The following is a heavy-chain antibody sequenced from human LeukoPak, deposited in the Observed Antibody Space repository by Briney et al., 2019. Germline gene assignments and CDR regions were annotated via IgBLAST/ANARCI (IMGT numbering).Heavy chain of an antibody. D-gene: IGHD3-22*01. J-gene: IGHJ3*02. CDR2: LSHSGSS. V-gene: IGHV4-59*02. CDR1: GGSVSSYY. Sequence: SETLSLTCTVSGGSVSSYYWSWIRRPPGRGLEWIAYLSHSGSSDSNPSLTSRVTTLVDTSKNQFSLKLTSVTAADTAVYYCARERYYYDSSGFGPRAFDIWGQGTMVTVSS. CDR3: ARERYYYDSSGFGPRAFDI.